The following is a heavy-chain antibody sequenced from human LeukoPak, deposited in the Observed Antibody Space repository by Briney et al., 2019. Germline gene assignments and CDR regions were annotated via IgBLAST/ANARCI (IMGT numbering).Heavy chain of an antibody. J-gene: IGHJ4*02. CDR1: GFTLSSYE. CDR2: INSDGSRT. V-gene: IGHV3-74*01. D-gene: IGHD2-21*02. CDR3: ARELPREVTLDY. Sequence: GGSLRLSCAASGFTLSSYEMHWVRQAPGKGLVWVSRINSDGSRTGYADAVKGRFTISRDNAKNMLYLQMNSLRAEDTAIYYCARELPREVTLDYWGQGTLVAVSS.